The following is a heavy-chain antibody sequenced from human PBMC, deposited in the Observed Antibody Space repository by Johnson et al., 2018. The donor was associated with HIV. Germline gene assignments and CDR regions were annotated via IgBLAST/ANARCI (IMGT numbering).Heavy chain of an antibody. D-gene: IGHD1-1*01. CDR2: INWNGGSK. V-gene: IGHV3-20*04. J-gene: IGHJ3*02. Sequence: VQLVESGGGVVRPGESLRLSCAASGFTFHDYGMSWVRQTPGKGLEWVAGINWNGGSKGYEDSVQGRFTISRKNSTNTLYLQMSSLRVEDTAVYYCANPTGSDAFDIWGQGTMVTVSS. CDR1: GFTFHDYG. CDR3: ANPTGSDAFDI.